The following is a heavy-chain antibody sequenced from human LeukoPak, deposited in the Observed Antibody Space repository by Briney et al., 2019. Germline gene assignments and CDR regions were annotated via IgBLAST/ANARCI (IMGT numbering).Heavy chain of an antibody. V-gene: IGHV4-31*03. CDR3: ARDLLGYDSGERGFDP. Sequence: SETLSPTCTVSGGSISSGGYYWSWIRQHPGKGLEWIGYIYYSGSTYYNPSLKSRVTISVDTSKNQFSLKLSSVTAADTAVYYCARDLLGYDSGERGFDPWGQGTLVTVSS. CDR2: IYYSGST. CDR1: GGSISSGGYY. D-gene: IGHD3-22*01. J-gene: IGHJ5*02.